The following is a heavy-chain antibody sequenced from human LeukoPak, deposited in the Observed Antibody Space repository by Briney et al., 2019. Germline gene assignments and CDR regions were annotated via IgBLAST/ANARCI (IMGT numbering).Heavy chain of an antibody. CDR1: GFTFSRYD. CDR2: INPNSGGT. Sequence: GRSLRLSCVASGFTFSRYDVHWVRQAPGQGLEWMGWINPNSGGTNYAQKFQGRGTMTRDTSISTAYMELSRLRSDDTAVYYCARAGLYGSGSYFIYYMDVWGKGTTVTVSS. D-gene: IGHD3-10*01. CDR3: ARAGLYGSGSYFIYYMDV. J-gene: IGHJ6*03. V-gene: IGHV1-2*02.